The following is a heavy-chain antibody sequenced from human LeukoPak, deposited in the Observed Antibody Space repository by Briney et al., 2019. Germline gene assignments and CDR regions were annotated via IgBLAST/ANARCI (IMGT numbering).Heavy chain of an antibody. CDR1: EYTLTELS. V-gene: IGHV1-24*01. J-gene: IGHJ3*01. CDR2: FDPEDGET. Sequence: ASVKVSCKVSEYTLTELSMHWVRQAPGKGLEWMGGFDPEDGETIYAQKFQGRVTMTEDTSTDTAYMELSSLRSEDTAVYYCATPLRALHAFDVWGQGTMVTVSS. CDR3: ATPLRALHAFDV. D-gene: IGHD3-16*01.